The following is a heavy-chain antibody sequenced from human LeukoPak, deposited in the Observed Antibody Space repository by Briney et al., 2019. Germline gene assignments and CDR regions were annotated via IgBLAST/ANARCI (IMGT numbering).Heavy chain of an antibody. CDR2: ISYSGST. V-gene: IGHV4-39*07. J-gene: IGHJ5*02. D-gene: IGHD3-10*01. CDR3: SRRGRGLNLFGP. Sequence: SETLSLTCTVSGGSISSSSYYWGWIRQPPGKGLEWIGSISYSGSTYYNPSLKSRVTLSVDTSKNQFSLKLSSVTAAATAVYFLSRRGRGLNLFGPWGQGTLVTVSS. CDR1: GGSISSSSYY.